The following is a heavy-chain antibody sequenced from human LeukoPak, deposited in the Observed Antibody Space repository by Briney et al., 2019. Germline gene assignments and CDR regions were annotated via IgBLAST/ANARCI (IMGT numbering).Heavy chain of an antibody. D-gene: IGHD3-10*01. J-gene: IGHJ4*02. CDR3: TTAPSYADY. V-gene: IGHV3-15*01. CDR1: GFTVSNAW. Sequence: PGGSLRLSCVASGFTVSNAWMSWVRQAPGKGLEWIGRIKSKTDGGTTDYAAPVKGRFTISRDASKNTLYLQMNSLKTDDTAVYYCTTAPSYADYWGQGTLVTVSS. CDR2: IKSKTDGGTT.